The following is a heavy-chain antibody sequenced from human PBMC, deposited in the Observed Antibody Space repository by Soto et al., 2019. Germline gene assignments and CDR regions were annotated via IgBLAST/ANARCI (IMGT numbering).Heavy chain of an antibody. Sequence: GGSQRVSCAASGLNFSSYGMHWVRQAPGKGLEWVAVIWYDGSNKYYADSVKGRFTISRDNSKNTLYLQMNSLRAEDTAVYYCARDKGSATYYYGMDVWGQGTTVTVSS. CDR3: ARDKGSATYYYGMDV. V-gene: IGHV3-33*01. CDR1: GLNFSSYG. J-gene: IGHJ6*02. D-gene: IGHD2-15*01. CDR2: IWYDGSNK.